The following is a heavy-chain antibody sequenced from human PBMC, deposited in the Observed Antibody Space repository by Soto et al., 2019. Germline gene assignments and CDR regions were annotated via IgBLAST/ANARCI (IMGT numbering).Heavy chain of an antibody. Sequence: SVKVSCKASGGTFSSYAISWVRQAPGQGLEWMGGIIPIFGTANYAQKFQGRVTITADESTSTAYMELSSLRSEDTAVYYCASGGYYDSSGSGAFDIWGQGTMVTVSS. CDR3: ASGGYYDSSGSGAFDI. CDR1: GGTFSSYA. CDR2: IIPIFGTA. V-gene: IGHV1-69*13. J-gene: IGHJ3*02. D-gene: IGHD3-22*01.